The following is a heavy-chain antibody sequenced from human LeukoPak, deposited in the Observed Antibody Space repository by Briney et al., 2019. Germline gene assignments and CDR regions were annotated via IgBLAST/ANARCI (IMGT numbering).Heavy chain of an antibody. CDR2: INPSGGST. CDR1: GYTFTSYY. J-gene: IGHJ4*02. V-gene: IGHV1-46*01. CDR3: ASRFYGDYGIDY. Sequence: ASVKVSCKASGYTFTSYYMHWVRQAPGQGLEWMGIINPSGGSTSYAQKFQGRVTMTRDTSTSTVYMELSSLRSEDTAVYYCASRFYGDYGIDYWGQGTLVTVSS. D-gene: IGHD4-17*01.